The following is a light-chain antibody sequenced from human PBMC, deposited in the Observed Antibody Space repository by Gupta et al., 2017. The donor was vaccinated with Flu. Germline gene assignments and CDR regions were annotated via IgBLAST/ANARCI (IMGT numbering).Light chain of an antibody. CDR1: QRIGNY. J-gene: IGKJ1*01. CDR3: HQTDNSPPWT. Sequence: IQMNPSPSSLSASVGDRVTIACRTTQRIGNYLNWYQQKPRKAPKLLMSAASTWQSGVPSRFSGSGFGKDXPLTISXRQQEDSATYYCHQTDNSPPWTFDXGTKVEVK. V-gene: IGKV1-39*01. CDR2: AAS.